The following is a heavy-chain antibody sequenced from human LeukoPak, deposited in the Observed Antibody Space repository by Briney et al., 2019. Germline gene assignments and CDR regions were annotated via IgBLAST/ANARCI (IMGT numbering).Heavy chain of an antibody. CDR2: IYHSGNT. CDR1: GGSISGYY. CDR3: AREEMPGKFDY. J-gene: IGHJ4*02. Sequence: SETLSLTCTVSGGSISGYYWSWIRQPPGKGLEWIGEIYHSGNTNYNPSVKSRVAISLDKASNQFSLRLTSVTAADTAIYFCAREEMPGKFDYWGQGTMVTVSS. V-gene: IGHV4-59*12. D-gene: IGHD1-26*01.